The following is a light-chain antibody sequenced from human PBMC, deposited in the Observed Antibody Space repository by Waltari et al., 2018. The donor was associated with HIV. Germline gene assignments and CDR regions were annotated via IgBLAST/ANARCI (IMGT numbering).Light chain of an antibody. J-gene: IGLJ3*02. Sequence: SYELTQPSSVSVSPGQTARITCSGDVLEKKYARWFQQKPSQPPVLVIYKESERASGIPARYSGSSSGTTVTLTISGAQVEDEADYYCYSAADNNLVFGGGTKLTVL. V-gene: IGLV3-27*01. CDR1: VLEKKY. CDR3: YSAADNNLV. CDR2: KES.